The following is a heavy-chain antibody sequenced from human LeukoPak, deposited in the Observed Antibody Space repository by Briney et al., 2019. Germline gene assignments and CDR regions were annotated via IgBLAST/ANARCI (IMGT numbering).Heavy chain of an antibody. CDR1: XYTFTSYY. D-gene: IGHD1-26*01. CDR3: XXXXGXVGATGPFDY. Sequence: CXASXYTFTSYYMHWVRQAPGQGLEWMGLINPSGGSTSYAQKVKGGVTMTRDTAISTAYMELSRLRADDTAVYYCXXXXGXVGATGPFDYWGQGTLVTVSS. J-gene: IGHJ4*02. V-gene: IGHV1-46*01. CDR2: INPSGGST.